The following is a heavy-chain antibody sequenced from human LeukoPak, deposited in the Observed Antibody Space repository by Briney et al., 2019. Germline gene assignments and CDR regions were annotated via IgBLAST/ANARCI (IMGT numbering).Heavy chain of an antibody. D-gene: IGHD3-22*01. J-gene: IGHJ4*02. CDR2: ISSSSSYI. CDR3: ARDLDFYDSSGFDY. Sequence: KSGGSLRLSCAASGLTFSSYSMNWVRQAPGKGLEWVSSISSSSSYIYYADSVKGRFTISRDNAKNSLYLQMNSLRAEDTAVYYCARDLDFYDSSGFDYWGQGTLVTVSS. V-gene: IGHV3-21*01. CDR1: GLTFSSYS.